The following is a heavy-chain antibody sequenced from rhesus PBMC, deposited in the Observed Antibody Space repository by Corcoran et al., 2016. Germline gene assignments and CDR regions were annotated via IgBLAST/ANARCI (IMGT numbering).Heavy chain of an antibody. V-gene: IGHV3-59*01. CDR1: GFPFSYHY. J-gene: IGHJ5-2*02. CDR2: MSNDGGTA. Sequence: DVKLVESGGDLARSGVSLRLSCAASGFPFSYHYMHWVRQAPGKGMEWIARMSNDGGTAWYAGSVKGRFTISRDNARNILYLQMDSLKIEDTAVYYCANNWSPENGGRGLLVTVSS. CDR3: ANNWSPEN. D-gene: IGHD3-3*01.